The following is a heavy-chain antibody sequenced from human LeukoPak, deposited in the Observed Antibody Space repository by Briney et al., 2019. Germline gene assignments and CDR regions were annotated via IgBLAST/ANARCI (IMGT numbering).Heavy chain of an antibody. J-gene: IGHJ6*02. V-gene: IGHV1-8*01. Sequence: ASVKVSCKASGYTFTSYDINWVRQAPGQGLEWRGWMNPNSGNTGYAQKFQGRVTMTRNTSISTAYMELSSLRSEDTAVYYCARAWGIVVVPAATYGMDVWGQGTTVTVSS. CDR2: MNPNSGNT. CDR1: GYTFTSYD. CDR3: ARAWGIVVVPAATYGMDV. D-gene: IGHD2-2*01.